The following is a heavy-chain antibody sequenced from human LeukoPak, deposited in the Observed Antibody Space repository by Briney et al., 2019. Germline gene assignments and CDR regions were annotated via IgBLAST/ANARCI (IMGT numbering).Heavy chain of an antibody. V-gene: IGHV1-69*01. Sequence: SVKVSCKASGGTFSSYAISWVRQAPGQGLEWMGGIIPIFGTANYAQKFQGRVTITADESTSTAYMELSSLRSEDTAVYYCARQPIVVVPAAIRGYYYYYMDVWGKGTTVTVSS. J-gene: IGHJ6*03. CDR3: ARQPIVVVPAAIRGYYYYYMDV. CDR1: GGTFSSYA. CDR2: IIPIFGTA. D-gene: IGHD2-2*02.